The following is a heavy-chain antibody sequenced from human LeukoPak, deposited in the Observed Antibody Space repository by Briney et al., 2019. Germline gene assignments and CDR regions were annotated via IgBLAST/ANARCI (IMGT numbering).Heavy chain of an antibody. Sequence: ASVKVSCKASGYTFNSYAFSWVRQAPGHGLEWVGWISNYNGDTNYAQKFQGRVTMTTDTSTKTSSMELRNLGSDDTAVYYCARALYSDSSGYYLGLDHWGQGTLVTVSS. CDR1: GYTFNSYA. CDR2: ISNYNGDT. V-gene: IGHV1-18*01. CDR3: ARALYSDSSGYYLGLDH. J-gene: IGHJ4*02. D-gene: IGHD3-22*01.